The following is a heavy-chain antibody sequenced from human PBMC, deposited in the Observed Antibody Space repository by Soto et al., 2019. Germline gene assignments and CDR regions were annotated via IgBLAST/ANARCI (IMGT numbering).Heavy chain of an antibody. Sequence: SETLSLTCTVSGGSISSGGYYWSWIRQHPGKGLEWIGYIYYSGSTYYNPSLKSRVTISVDTSKNQFSLKLSSVTAADTAVYYCARSDCGGGDCYLGYYGMDVWGQGTTVTVSS. CDR2: IYYSGST. CDR1: GGSISSGGYY. V-gene: IGHV4-31*03. D-gene: IGHD2-21*02. CDR3: ARSDCGGGDCYLGYYGMDV. J-gene: IGHJ6*02.